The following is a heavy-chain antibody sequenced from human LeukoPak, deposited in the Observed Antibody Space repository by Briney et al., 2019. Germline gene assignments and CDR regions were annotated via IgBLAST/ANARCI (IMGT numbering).Heavy chain of an antibody. J-gene: IGHJ4*02. Sequence: SQTLSLTCTVSGVSISSGSYYWSWIRQPAGKGLEWIGRIYTSGSTNYNPSLKSRVTISVDTSKNQFSLKLSSVTAADTAVYYCARAHRRWAAAGSFDYWGQGTLVTVSS. D-gene: IGHD6-13*01. CDR2: IYTSGST. CDR3: ARAHRRWAAAGSFDY. CDR1: GVSISSGSYY. V-gene: IGHV4-61*02.